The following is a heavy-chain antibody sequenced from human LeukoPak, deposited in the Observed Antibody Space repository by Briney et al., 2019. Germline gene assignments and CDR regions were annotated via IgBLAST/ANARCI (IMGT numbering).Heavy chain of an antibody. D-gene: IGHD6-13*01. CDR1: GYXFTNYW. CDR3: ARPSSSWYDNFDY. V-gene: IGHV5-51*01. Sequence: GESLKISCNGSGYXFTNYWICWVRQMPGKGLEWMGVIYPGDSDTRYSPSFQGQVTISADKSISTAYLQWSSLKASDTALYYCARPSSSWYDNFDYWGQGTLVTVSS. CDR2: IYPGDSDT. J-gene: IGHJ4*02.